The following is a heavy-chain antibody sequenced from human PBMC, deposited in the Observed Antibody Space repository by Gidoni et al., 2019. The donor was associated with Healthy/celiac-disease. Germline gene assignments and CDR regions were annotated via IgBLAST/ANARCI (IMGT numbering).Heavy chain of an antibody. V-gene: IGHV3-43*02. CDR1: GLSFDDYA. D-gene: IGHD5-12*01. Sequence: EVQLVESGGGVVQPGGSLRLSWAACGLSFDDYAMHWVRQAPGKGLEWVSLISGDGGSTYYADSVKGRFTISRDNSKNSLYLQMNSLRTEDTALYYCAKDSYDHMDVWGKGTTVTVSS. CDR2: ISGDGGST. CDR3: AKDSYDHMDV. J-gene: IGHJ6*03.